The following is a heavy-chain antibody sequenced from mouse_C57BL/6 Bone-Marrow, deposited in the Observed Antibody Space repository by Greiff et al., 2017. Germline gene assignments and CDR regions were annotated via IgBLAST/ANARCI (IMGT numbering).Heavy chain of an antibody. CDR3: ANFDAMDY. Sequence: VKLVESGPGLVQPSQSLSITCTVSGFSFTSYGVHWVRQSPGKGLAWLGVIWRGGSTDYNAAFMSRLSITKNNPPCPFFFLMNSLQADDTAISYCANFDAMDYWGQGTSVTVSS. CDR1: GFSFTSYG. J-gene: IGHJ4*01. CDR2: IWRGGST. V-gene: IGHV2-5*01.